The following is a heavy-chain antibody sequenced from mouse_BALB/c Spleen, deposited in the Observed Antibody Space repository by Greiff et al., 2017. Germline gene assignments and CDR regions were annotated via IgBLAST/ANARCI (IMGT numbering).Heavy chain of an antibody. J-gene: IGHJ4*01. Sequence: VQRVESGPGLVAPSQSLSITCTVSGFSLTSYGVSWVRQPPGKGLEWLGVIWGDGSTNYHSALISRLSISKDNSKSQVFLKMNSLQTDDTAMYYCARDYRGNAMDYWGQGTSVTVSS. CDR1: GFSLTSYG. D-gene: IGHD2-14*01. V-gene: IGHV2-3*01. CDR2: IWGDGST. CDR3: ARDYRGNAMDY.